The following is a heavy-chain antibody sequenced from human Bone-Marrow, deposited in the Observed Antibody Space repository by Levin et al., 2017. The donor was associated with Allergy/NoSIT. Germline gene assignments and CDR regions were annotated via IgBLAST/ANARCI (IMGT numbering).Heavy chain of an antibody. CDR3: ARATSSWYPIDY. Sequence: LSLTCAASGFTLSSSEMNWVRQAPGKGLEWISYISSSSSSMYYVDSVKGRFTISRDNAKNSLYLQMHSLRAEDTAVYFCARATSSWYPIDYWGQGTLVTVSS. V-gene: IGHV3-48*03. CDR1: GFTLSSSE. D-gene: IGHD6-13*01. J-gene: IGHJ4*02. CDR2: ISSSSSSM.